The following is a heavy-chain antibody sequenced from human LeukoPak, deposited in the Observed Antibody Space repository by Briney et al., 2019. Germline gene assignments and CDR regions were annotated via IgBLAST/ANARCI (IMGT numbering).Heavy chain of an antibody. V-gene: IGHV4-31*03. CDR1: GGSISGGEYY. Sequence: SETLSLTCTVAGGSISGGEYYWNWVHQHPGKGLEWIGRIHPSGDLYYSPSLMGRSTISLDTSQSHFSLNLASVTAADTAVYYCARGADACKVAYWSPGTLVTVSS. D-gene: IGHD2-2*01. CDR2: IHPSGDL. CDR3: ARGADACKVAY. J-gene: IGHJ4*02.